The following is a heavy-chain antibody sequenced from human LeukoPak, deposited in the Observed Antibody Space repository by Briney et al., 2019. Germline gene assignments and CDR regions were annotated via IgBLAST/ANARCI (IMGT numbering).Heavy chain of an antibody. V-gene: IGHV4-4*07. CDR1: GGSITSYY. J-gene: IGHJ4*02. CDR3: AREARGIVVVPAAIHRFDY. Sequence: TSETLSLTCSVSGGSITSYYWSWIRQPAGKGLEWIGRIYSSGSTNYNPSLKSRVTMSVDTSKNQFSLILSSVTAADTAVYYCAREARGIVVVPAAIHRFDYWGQGTLVTVSS. CDR2: IYSSGST. D-gene: IGHD2-2*01.